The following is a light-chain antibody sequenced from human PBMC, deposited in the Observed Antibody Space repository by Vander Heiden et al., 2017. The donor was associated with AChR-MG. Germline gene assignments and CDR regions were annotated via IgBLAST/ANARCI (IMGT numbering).Light chain of an antibody. CDR2: DVR. CDR3: SSYTSSDTLV. V-gene: IGLV2-14*03. Sequence: QSALTQPASVSGSPRQSITISCTVTSSDVGGYNYGARHQQHHGKAPKLMIYDVRNRPSGVSNRFSGSKAGNTASLTISGLQAEDGADYYCSSYTSSDTLVFGGGTRLTVL. CDR1: SSDVGGYNY. J-gene: IGLJ2*01.